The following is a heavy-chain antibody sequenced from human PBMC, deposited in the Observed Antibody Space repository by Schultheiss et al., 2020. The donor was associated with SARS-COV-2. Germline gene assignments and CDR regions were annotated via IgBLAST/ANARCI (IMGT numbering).Heavy chain of an antibody. CDR2: INSDGSST. Sequence: GGSLRLSCAASGFTFSSYWMHWVRQAPGKGLVWVSRINSDGSSTSYADSVKGRFTISRDNSQNTLDVQMNPLRPEDTAVYYCTTGVIVVVAATSYWGQGTLVTVSS. CDR3: TTGVIVVVAATSY. D-gene: IGHD2-21*02. CDR1: GFTFSSYW. J-gene: IGHJ4*01. V-gene: IGHV3-74*01.